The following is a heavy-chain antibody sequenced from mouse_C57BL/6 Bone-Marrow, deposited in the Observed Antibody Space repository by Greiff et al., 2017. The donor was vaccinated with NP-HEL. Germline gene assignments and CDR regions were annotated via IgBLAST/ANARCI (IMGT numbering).Heavy chain of an antibody. V-gene: IGHV3-8*01. D-gene: IGHD2-2*01. CDR1: GYSITSDY. J-gene: IGHJ1*03. CDR2: ISYSGST. CDR3: ASYRSGAGYDWYFDV. Sequence: EVKVVESGPGLAKPSQTLSLPCSVTGYSITSDYWNWIRKFPGNKLEYIGYISYSGSTYYNPSLNSRISITRDTSKTHYYFQLNSVTTEDTATYDCASYRSGAGYDWYFDVWGTGTTVTVSS.